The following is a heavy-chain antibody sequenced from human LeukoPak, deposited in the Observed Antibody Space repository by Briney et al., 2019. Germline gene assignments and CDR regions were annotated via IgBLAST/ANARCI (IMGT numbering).Heavy chain of an antibody. Sequence: GGSLRLSCAASGFTFSSYGMHWVRQAPGKGLEWVAVISYDGSNKYYADSVKGRFTISRDNSKNTLYLQMNSLRAEDTAVYYCAKPPTWDIVATFFDYWGQGTLVTVSS. J-gene: IGHJ4*02. CDR2: ISYDGSNK. V-gene: IGHV3-30*18. D-gene: IGHD5-12*01. CDR1: GFTFSSYG. CDR3: AKPPTWDIVATFFDY.